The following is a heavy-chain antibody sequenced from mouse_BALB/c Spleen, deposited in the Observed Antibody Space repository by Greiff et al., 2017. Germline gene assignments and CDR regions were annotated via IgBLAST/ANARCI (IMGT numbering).Heavy chain of an antibody. V-gene: IGHV3-6*02. CDR3: ARGGFSYAMDY. CDR2: ISYDGSN. J-gene: IGHJ4*01. Sequence: EVKLMESGPGLVKPSQSLSLTCSVTGYSITSGYYWNWIRQFPGNKLEWMGYISYDGSNNYNPSLKNRISITRDTSKNQFFLKLNSVTTEDTATYYCARGGFSYAMDYWGQGTSVTVSS. CDR1: GYSITSGYY.